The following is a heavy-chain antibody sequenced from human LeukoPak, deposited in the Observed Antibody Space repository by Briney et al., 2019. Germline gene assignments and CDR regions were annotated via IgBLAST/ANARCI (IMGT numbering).Heavy chain of an antibody. J-gene: IGHJ4*02. CDR2: INSYNGNT. V-gene: IGHV1-18*01. Sequence: ASVKVSCKASGYSFTAYGISWVRQAPGQGLEWVGWINSYNGNTNYAQRFLGRVTMTTETSTSTAYTELRSLRSDDTAVYYCARDFYYYDSSGYYYDYWGQGTLVTVSS. D-gene: IGHD3-22*01. CDR1: GYSFTAYG. CDR3: ARDFYYYDSSGYYYDY.